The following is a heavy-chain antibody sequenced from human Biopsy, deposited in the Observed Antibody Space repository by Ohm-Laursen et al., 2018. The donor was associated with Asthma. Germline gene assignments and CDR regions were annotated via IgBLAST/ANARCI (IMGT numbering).Heavy chain of an antibody. Sequence: TLSLTCAVSGGSISSGGYSWSWIRQPPGKGLEWIGYIYHRGSTYYNPSLKSRVTISADRSKNQFTLKLSSVTAADTAVYYCARLKDGYNFDYWGQGTLATVSS. CDR2: IYHRGST. CDR3: ARLKDGYNFDY. V-gene: IGHV4-30-2*01. CDR1: GGSISSGGYS. J-gene: IGHJ4*02. D-gene: IGHD5-24*01.